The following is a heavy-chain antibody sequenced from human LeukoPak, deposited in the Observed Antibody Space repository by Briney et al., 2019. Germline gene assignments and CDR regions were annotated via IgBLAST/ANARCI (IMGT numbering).Heavy chain of an antibody. D-gene: IGHD2-2*01. CDR3: ARESRGCSSTSCFPGSNWFDP. V-gene: IGHV1-69*05. J-gene: IGHJ5*02. CDR1: GGTFSSYA. Sequence: SVKVSCKASGGTFSSYAISWVRQAPGRGPEWMGGIIPIFGTANYAQKFQGRVTITTDESTSTAYMELSSLRSEDTAVYYCARESRGCSSTSCFPGSNWFDPWGQGTLVTVSS. CDR2: IIPIFGTA.